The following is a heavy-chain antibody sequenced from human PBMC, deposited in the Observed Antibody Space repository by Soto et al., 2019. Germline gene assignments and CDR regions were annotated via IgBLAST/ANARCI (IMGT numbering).Heavy chain of an antibody. CDR2: VNPKRGGT. Sequence: QVQLVQSGAEVKKPGASVKVSCTTYGYTFSDYFLHWVRQAPGQGPEWMGFVNPKRGGTEYAPKFQGRVTMTRDTSSSTVYMYLSGLTSDDTALYYCARDSGIPGRYWYFGLWGRGTLVTVSS. CDR3: ARDSGIPGRYWYFGL. D-gene: IGHD3-9*01. V-gene: IGHV1-2*02. J-gene: IGHJ2*01. CDR1: GYTFSDYF.